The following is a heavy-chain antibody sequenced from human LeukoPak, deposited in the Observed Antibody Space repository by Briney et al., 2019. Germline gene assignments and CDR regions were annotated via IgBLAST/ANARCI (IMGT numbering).Heavy chain of an antibody. CDR2: INPNTCGT. CDR1: GYTFTAYY. D-gene: IGHD2/OR15-2a*01. CDR3: ASFYAPDSGIESQNLVTVY. V-gene: IGHV1-2*02. Sequence: AAVKVSFTASGYTFTAYYIHWVRQAPGQGLEWMGLINPNTCGTEYSQEFEGRVTFTRDTSISTAYMELSRMRSDDTDVYYCASFYAPDSGIESQNLVTVYWGQGTLVSVSS. J-gene: IGHJ4*02.